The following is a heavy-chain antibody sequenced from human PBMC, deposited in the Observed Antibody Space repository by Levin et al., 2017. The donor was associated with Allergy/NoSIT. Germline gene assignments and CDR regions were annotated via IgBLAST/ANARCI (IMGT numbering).Heavy chain of an antibody. D-gene: IGHD4-23*01. CDR2: IKSDGSST. CDR3: ARGGLPGGNNVGCDY. CDR1: GFTFSSYW. J-gene: IGHJ4*02. V-gene: IGHV3-74*01. Sequence: GESLKISCVASGFTFSSYWMHWVRQAPGKGLVWVSRIKSDGSSTSYADSVKGRFTISRDNAKNTLYLEMNSLRAEDTAVYYCARGGLPGGNNVGCDYWGQGTLVTVSP.